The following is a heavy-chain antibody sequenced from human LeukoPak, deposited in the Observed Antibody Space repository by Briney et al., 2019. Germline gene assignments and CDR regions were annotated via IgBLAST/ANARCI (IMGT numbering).Heavy chain of an antibody. Sequence: GGFLRLSCAASGFTFSSYAMSWVRQAPGKGLEWVSAISGSGGSTYYADSVKGRFTISRDNSKNTLYLQMNSLRAEDTAVYYCAKDKDFWSGYCPFDYWGQGTLVTVSS. J-gene: IGHJ4*02. D-gene: IGHD3-3*01. CDR2: ISGSGGST. CDR1: GFTFSSYA. V-gene: IGHV3-23*01. CDR3: AKDKDFWSGYCPFDY.